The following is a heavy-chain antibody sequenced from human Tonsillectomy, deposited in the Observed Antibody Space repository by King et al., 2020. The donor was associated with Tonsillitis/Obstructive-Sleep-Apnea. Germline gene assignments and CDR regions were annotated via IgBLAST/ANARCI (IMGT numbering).Heavy chain of an antibody. V-gene: IGHV2-5*02. Sequence: TLKESGPTLVKPTQTLTLTCTFSGFSLSTAGVGVGWIRQPPGEALEWLALIYWDDDKRYSPSLKSRLTITKDTSKNQVVLTMINMDPVDTATYYCAHTMTTITDCDYWGQGTLVTVSS. CDR3: AHTMTTITDCDY. J-gene: IGHJ4*02. CDR1: GFSLSTAGVG. D-gene: IGHD4-11*01. CDR2: IYWDDDK.